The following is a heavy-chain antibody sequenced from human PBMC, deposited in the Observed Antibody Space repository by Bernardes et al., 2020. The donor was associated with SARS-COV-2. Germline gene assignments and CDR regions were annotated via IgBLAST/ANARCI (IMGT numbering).Heavy chain of an antibody. CDR1: GGSFSDYY. J-gene: IGHJ4*02. CDR2: ITPIGST. Sequence: SENLSLTCAVYGGSFSDYYWTWIRQPPGKGLEWIGEITPIGSTSFNPSLASRVTISIDTSKNQFSLKVTSVTAADTGVYYCARGRVTIFGILIMLPAAGPLDFWGQGNLVTVSS. V-gene: IGHV4-34*01. D-gene: IGHD3-3*01. CDR3: ARGRVTIFGILIMLPAAGPLDF.